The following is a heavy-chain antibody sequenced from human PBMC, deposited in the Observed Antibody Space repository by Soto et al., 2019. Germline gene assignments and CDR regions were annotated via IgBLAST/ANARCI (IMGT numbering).Heavy chain of an antibody. J-gene: IGHJ6*02. Sequence: SETLSLTCTVSGGSISSYYWSWIRQPPGKGLEWIGYIYYSGSTNYNPSLKSRVTISVDTSKNQFSLKLSSVTAADTAVYYCARGGGGGVQSYYYYGMDVWGQGTTVTVSS. CDR2: IYYSGST. CDR3: ARGGGGGVQSYYYYGMDV. CDR1: GGSISSYY. V-gene: IGHV4-59*01. D-gene: IGHD2-15*01.